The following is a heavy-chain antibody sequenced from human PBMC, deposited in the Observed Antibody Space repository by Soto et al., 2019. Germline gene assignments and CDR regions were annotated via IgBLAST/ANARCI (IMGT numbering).Heavy chain of an antibody. CDR3: ARTPCLYQRSADY. J-gene: IGHJ4*02. Sequence: GGSLRLSCAASGFTFSSYSMNWVRQAPGKGLEWVSSISSSSSYIYYADSVKGRFTISRDNAKNSLYLQMNSLRAEDTAVYYCARTPCLYQRSADYWDQGTLVTVSS. CDR1: GFTFSSYS. D-gene: IGHD3-16*01. CDR2: ISSSSSYI. V-gene: IGHV3-21*01.